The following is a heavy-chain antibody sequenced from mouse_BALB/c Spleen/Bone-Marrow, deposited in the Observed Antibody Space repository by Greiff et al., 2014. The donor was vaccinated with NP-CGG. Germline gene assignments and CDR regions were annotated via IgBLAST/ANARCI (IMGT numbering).Heavy chain of an antibody. J-gene: IGHJ2*01. Sequence: EVQLQESGPSLVKPSQTLSLTCSVTGDSITSGYWNWIRKFPGNKLKYMGFISYSGGTYYNPSLRSRISITRDTSKNQYYLQLNSVTTEDTATYFCARTHYYGWFDSWGQGTTLTVSS. CDR2: ISYSGGT. CDR3: ARTHYYGWFDS. D-gene: IGHD1-2*01. V-gene: IGHV3-8*02. CDR1: GDSITSGY.